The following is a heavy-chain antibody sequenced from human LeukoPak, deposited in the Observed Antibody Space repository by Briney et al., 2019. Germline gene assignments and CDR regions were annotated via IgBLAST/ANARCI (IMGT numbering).Heavy chain of an antibody. Sequence: ASVKVSCKASGYTLTSYDINWVRQATGQGLEWMGWMNPNSGNTGYAQKFQGRVTITRNTSISTAYMELSSLRSEDTAVYYCARGDSGSYPWDGNWFDPWGQGTLVTVSS. V-gene: IGHV1-8*03. J-gene: IGHJ5*02. CDR3: ARGDSGSYPWDGNWFDP. CDR2: MNPNSGNT. CDR1: GYTLTSYD. D-gene: IGHD1-26*01.